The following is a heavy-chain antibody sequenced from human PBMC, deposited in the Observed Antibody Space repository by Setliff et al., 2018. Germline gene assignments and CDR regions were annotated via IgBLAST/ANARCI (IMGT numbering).Heavy chain of an antibody. V-gene: IGHV3-30*03. Sequence: PGGSLRLSCAASGFAFDSYAMHWVRQAPGKGLEWVAIIFHDGRDIYYGDSVQGRFAISRDNSKNTLYLQMNSLRSDTAVYYCAGVHWTTNWFLHYWGQGTLVTVSS. CDR3: AGVHWTTNWFLHY. D-gene: IGHD7-27*01. J-gene: IGHJ4*01. CDR2: IFHDGRDI. CDR1: GFAFDSYA.